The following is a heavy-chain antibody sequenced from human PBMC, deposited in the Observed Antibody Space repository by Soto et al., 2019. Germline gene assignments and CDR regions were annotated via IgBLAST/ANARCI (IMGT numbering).Heavy chain of an antibody. CDR1: GFTFSSYA. CDR2: ISYDGSNK. Sequence: QVQLVESGGAVVQPGRSLRLSCAASGFTFSSYAMHWVRQAPGKGLEWVAVISYDGSNKYYADSVKGRFTISRDNSKNKLYLQMNSLRAEDTAVYYCARVQVNPYYVDYWGQGTLVTFSS. CDR3: ARVQVNPYYVDY. V-gene: IGHV3-30-3*01. D-gene: IGHD2-21*01. J-gene: IGHJ4*02.